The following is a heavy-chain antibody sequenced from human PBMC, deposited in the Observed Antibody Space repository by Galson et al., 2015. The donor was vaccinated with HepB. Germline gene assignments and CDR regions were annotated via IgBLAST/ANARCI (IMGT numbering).Heavy chain of an antibody. CDR3: ARDRGGYDHWFDP. CDR2: IIPIFGTA. D-gene: IGHD5-12*01. Sequence: SVKVSCKASGGTFSSYAISWVRQAPGQGLEWMGGIIPIFGTANYAQKFQGRVTITADESTSTAYMELSSLRSEDTAVYYCARDRGGYDHWFDPWGQGTLVTVSS. CDR1: GGTFSSYA. J-gene: IGHJ5*02. V-gene: IGHV1-69*13.